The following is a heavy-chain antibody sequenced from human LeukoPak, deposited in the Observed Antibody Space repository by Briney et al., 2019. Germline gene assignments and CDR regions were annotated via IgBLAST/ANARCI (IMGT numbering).Heavy chain of an antibody. V-gene: IGHV3-7*01. D-gene: IGHD2-2*02. Sequence: PGGSLRLSCAASGFTFNTYWMIWVRQAPGKGLDWVANINQDGSVRYYVASVKGRFTISRDNAKNSLYLQMNSLRAEDTAVYYCARGYCSSTSCYTIYYYYYMEVWGKGTTVTVSS. J-gene: IGHJ6*03. CDR2: INQDGSVR. CDR3: ARGYCSSTSCYTIYYYYYMEV. CDR1: GFTFNTYW.